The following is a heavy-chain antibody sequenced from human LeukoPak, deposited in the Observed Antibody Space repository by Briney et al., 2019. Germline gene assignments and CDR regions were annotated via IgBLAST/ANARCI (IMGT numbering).Heavy chain of an antibody. CDR2: INPNSGDT. CDR3: ARVDYAFDY. V-gene: IGHV1-2*02. J-gene: IGHJ4*02. D-gene: IGHD4-17*01. Sequence: ASVKVSCKVSGDTFTGYYLHWVRQAPGQGLEWMGWINPNSGDTNYAQQFQGRVTMTRDTSFTTVYMEVSRLTSDDTAVYYCARVDYAFDYWGQGTLVTVSS. CDR1: GDTFTGYY.